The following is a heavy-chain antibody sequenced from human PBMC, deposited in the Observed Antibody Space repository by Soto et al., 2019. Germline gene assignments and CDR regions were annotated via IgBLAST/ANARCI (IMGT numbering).Heavy chain of an antibody. CDR1: GFTFSTYS. CDR3: AGDRCCSGGICHRDVGY. J-gene: IGHJ4*02. Sequence: EVQLVESGGGLVQPGGSLRLSCAASGFTFSTYSMSWVRQAPGKGLEWVSYISSTSNTIYYADSVKGRFTISRDNAKNSLYLHMGSLSAEYTAGYYCAGDRCCSGGICHRDVGYWGQGSLVTVSS. CDR2: ISSTSNTI. V-gene: IGHV3-48*01. D-gene: IGHD2-15*01.